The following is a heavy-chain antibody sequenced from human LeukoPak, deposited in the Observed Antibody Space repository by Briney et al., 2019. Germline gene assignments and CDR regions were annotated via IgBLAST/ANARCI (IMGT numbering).Heavy chain of an antibody. J-gene: IGHJ4*02. CDR1: GYTFTGYY. CDR2: INPNSGDT. V-gene: IGHV1-2*02. Sequence: ASVKVSCKASGYTFTGYYMHWVRQAPGQGLEWMGWINPNSGDTNYAQRFQGRVTMTRDTSITTAYMELSRLRSDDTALYYCARDRSSNYYDSSGYFYRDWGQGTLVTVPS. CDR3: ARDRSSNYYDSSGYFYRD. D-gene: IGHD3-22*01.